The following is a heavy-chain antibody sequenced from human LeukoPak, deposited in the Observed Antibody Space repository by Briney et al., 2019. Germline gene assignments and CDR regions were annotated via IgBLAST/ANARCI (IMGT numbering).Heavy chain of an antibody. V-gene: IGHV3-20*04. CDR2: ISLNGGAS. Sequence: PGGSLRLSCAASGFTFDEYGMSWVRLAPGKGLEWVSGISLNGGASGYADSVRGRFTISRDNANNSISLQMNSLRVEDTALYYCVRSITMFQYWGQGTLVTVSS. CDR3: VRSITMFQY. CDR1: GFTFDEYG. J-gene: IGHJ1*01. D-gene: IGHD3-10*01.